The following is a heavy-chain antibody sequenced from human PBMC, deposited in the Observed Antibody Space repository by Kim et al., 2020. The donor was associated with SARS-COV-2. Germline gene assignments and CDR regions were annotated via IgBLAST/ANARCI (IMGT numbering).Heavy chain of an antibody. CDR1: GGSISSSNW. CDR2: IYHSGST. CDR3: ARVVERPEGWFDP. D-gene: IGHD1-26*01. J-gene: IGHJ5*02. Sequence: SETLSLTCAVSGGSISSSNWWSWVRQPPGKGLEWIGEIYHSGSTNYNPSLKSRVTISVDKSKNQFSLKLSSVTAADTAVYYCARVVERPEGWFDPWGQGTLVTVSS. V-gene: IGHV4-4*02.